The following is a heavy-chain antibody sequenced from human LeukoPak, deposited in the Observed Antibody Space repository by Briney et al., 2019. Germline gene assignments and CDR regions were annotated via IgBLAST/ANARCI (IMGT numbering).Heavy chain of an antibody. J-gene: IGHJ3*02. CDR2: IYSGGST. D-gene: IGHD4-23*01. CDR3: AREDYRGNTRAFDI. CDR1: GFTVSSNY. Sequence: GGSLRLSCAASGFTVSSNYMSWVRLAPGKGLEWVSLIYSGGSTYYADSVKGRFTISRDNSKNTLYLQMNSLRAEDTAVYYCAREDYRGNTRAFDIWGQGTMVTVSS. V-gene: IGHV3-53*01.